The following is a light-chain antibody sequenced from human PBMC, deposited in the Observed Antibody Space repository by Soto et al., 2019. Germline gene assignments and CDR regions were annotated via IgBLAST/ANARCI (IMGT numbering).Light chain of an antibody. CDR1: SGSIARNY. CDR3: QSYDSSNPVV. CDR2: EDN. J-gene: IGLJ2*01. Sequence: LTQPHSVSEAPGKTVTISCTRSSGSIARNYVQWYQQRPGSAPTTLIYEDNERPSGVTDRFSGSIDSSSNSASLTISGLTTEDEADYYCQSYDSSNPVVFGGGTKVTVL. V-gene: IGLV6-57*04.